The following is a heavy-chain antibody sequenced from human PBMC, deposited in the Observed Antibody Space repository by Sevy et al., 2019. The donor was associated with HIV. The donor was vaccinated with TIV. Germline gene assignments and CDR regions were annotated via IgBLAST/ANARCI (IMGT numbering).Heavy chain of an antibody. V-gene: IGHV3-66*02. J-gene: IGHJ4*02. CDR2: IFSSGST. CDR3: VSLFLSYRSGWSYFDY. CDR1: GFTVNDKY. D-gene: IGHD6-19*01. Sequence: GGSLRLSCAISGFTVNDKYIIWVRQAPGKGLEWVSVIFSSGSTYYADSAKGRFTISRDNSKNTVDLQMNSVKAEDTAASYCVSLFLSYRSGWSYFDYWGQGTLVTVSS.